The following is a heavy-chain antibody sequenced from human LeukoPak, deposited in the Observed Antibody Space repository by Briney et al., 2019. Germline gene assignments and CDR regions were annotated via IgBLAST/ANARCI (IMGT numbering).Heavy chain of an antibody. CDR3: ARVLAAAGTYNWFDP. D-gene: IGHD6-13*01. CDR2: IYYSGST. Sequence: PSETLSLTCTVSGGSISSSSYYWGWIRQPPGKGLEWIGSIYYSGSTYYNPSLKSRVTISVDTSKNQFSLKLSSVTAADTAVYYCARVLAAAGTYNWFDPWGQGTLVTVSS. CDR1: GGSISSSSYY. J-gene: IGHJ5*02. V-gene: IGHV4-39*07.